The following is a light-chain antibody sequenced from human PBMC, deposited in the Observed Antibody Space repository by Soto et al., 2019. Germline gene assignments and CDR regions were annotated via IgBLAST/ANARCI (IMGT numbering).Light chain of an antibody. CDR1: CSNIGSNY. CDR2: RNS. V-gene: IGLV1-47*01. CDR3: ASWDDSLSGFVV. Sequence: QSVLTQPPSASGTPGQRVTISCSGSCSNIGSNYVFWYQQLPGTAPKVLMYRNSQRPSGVPDRFSGSKSGTSASLAISGLRSEDEADYYCASWDDSLSGFVVFGGGTKLTVL. J-gene: IGLJ2*01.